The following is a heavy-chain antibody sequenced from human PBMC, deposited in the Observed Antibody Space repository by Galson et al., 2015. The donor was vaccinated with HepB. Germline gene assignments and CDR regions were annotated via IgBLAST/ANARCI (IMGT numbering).Heavy chain of an antibody. CDR1: GGSISSGSYY. CDR3: ARAIHMDV. J-gene: IGHJ6*03. Sequence: QVQLQESGPGLVKPSQTLSLTCTVSGGSISSGSYYWSWIRQPAGKGLEWIGRIYTSGSTNYNPSLKSRVTMSVDTSKNQFSLKLSSVTAADTAVYYCARAIHMDVWGKGTTVTVSS. V-gene: IGHV4-61*02. CDR2: IYTSGST.